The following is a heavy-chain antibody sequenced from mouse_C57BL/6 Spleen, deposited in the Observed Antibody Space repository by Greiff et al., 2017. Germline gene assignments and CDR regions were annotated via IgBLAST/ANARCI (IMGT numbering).Heavy chain of an antibody. CDR2: INPGDGDT. Sequence: VQLVESGPELVKPGASVKISCKASGYAFSSSWMNWVKQRPGKGLEWIGRINPGDGDTNYNGKFKGKATLTADKSSSTAYMQLSSLTSEDSAVYFCARSLLWYFDVWGTGTTVTVSS. J-gene: IGHJ1*03. CDR3: ARSLLWYFDV. D-gene: IGHD1-2*01. CDR1: GYAFSSSW. V-gene: IGHV1-82*01.